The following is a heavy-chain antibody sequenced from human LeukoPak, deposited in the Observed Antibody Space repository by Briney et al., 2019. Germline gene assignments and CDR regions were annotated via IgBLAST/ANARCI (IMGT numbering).Heavy chain of an antibody. CDR2: IYPGDSDI. D-gene: IGHD2-2*01. J-gene: IGHJ4*02. V-gene: IGHV5-51*01. CDR3: ARHWSVPDQLVY. Sequence: GESLKISCKGSGYIFTNYWIGWVRQMPGKGLEWMAIIYPGDSDIRYGPSFQGQVTISADKSISTAYLQWSSLKASDTAMYYSARHWSVPDQLVYWGQGTLVTVSS. CDR1: GYIFTNYW.